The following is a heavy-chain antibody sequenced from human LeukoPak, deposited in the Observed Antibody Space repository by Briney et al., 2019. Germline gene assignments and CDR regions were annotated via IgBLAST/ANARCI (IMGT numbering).Heavy chain of an antibody. V-gene: IGHV4-39*07. J-gene: IGHJ4*02. D-gene: IGHD6-13*01. CDR2: IYYSGTT. Sequence: PSETLSLTCTVSGGSISSSSYYWGWIRQSPGKGLEWIGSIYYSGTTYYNPSLKSRVTISVDTSKNQFSLKLSSVTAADTAVYYCASDSSSSSKWGQGTLVTVSS. CDR1: GGSISSSSYY. CDR3: ASDSSSSSK.